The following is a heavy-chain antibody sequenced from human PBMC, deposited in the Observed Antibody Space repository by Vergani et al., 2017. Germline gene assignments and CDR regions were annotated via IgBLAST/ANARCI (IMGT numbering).Heavy chain of an antibody. D-gene: IGHD5-12*01. V-gene: IGHV3-15*07. CDR1: GFSFRNAW. CDR3: AKCGYSGPPPLYYYYYGMDV. CDR2: IKSTFDRGTT. Sequence: EVQLVESGGGIVKPGGSLRLSCVASGFSFRNAWMNWVRRTPGKGLEWVGRIKSTFDRGTTDYAAAVKGRFTISRDDSKNTLFLQMNGLKTEDTAVYYCAKCGYSGPPPLYYYYYGMDVWGQGTTVTVSS. J-gene: IGHJ6*02.